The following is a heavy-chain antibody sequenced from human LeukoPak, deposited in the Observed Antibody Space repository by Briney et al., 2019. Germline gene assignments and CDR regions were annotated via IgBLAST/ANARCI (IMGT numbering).Heavy chain of an antibody. J-gene: IGHJ5*02. D-gene: IGHD1-1*01. Sequence: PGGTLRLSCAVSGFTLISYGMSWVRQAPGKGLEWVSTISGSGDSTYYADSVKGRFTISRDNSKNTLYLQMNCLRAEDTAVYYCAKLRDWMWFDPWGQGTQVTVSS. V-gene: IGHV3-23*01. CDR3: AKLRDWMWFDP. CDR1: GFTLISYG. CDR2: ISGSGDST.